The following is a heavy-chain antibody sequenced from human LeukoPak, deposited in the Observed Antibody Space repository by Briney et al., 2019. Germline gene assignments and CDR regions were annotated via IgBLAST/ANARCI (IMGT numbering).Heavy chain of an antibody. CDR1: GSSITSYY. V-gene: IGHV4-4*09. D-gene: IGHD1-14*01. Sequence: PSETLSLTCTVSGSSITSYYWSWIRQPPGKGLEWIGFIYSSGSTNYNPSLRSRLTISVDTSKNHFSLKLSSVTAADTAVYYCARHFKHVRSGTQHWFDPWGQGTLVTVSS. CDR2: IYSSGST. J-gene: IGHJ5*02. CDR3: ARHFKHVRSGTQHWFDP.